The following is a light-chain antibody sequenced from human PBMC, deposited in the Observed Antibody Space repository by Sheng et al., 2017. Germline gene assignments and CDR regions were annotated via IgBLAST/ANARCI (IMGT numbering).Light chain of an antibody. V-gene: IGKV3-15*01. CDR3: QQYNNWPGT. Sequence: EILMTQSPATLSVSPGERATLSCRASQSVSTNLAWYQQKPGQAPRLLMFGASIRATGVPDRFSGSGSGTDFTLTISSLQSEDFAVYFCQQYNNWPGTFGQGTEGGIQT. CDR1: QSVSTN. J-gene: IGKJ1*01. CDR2: GAS.